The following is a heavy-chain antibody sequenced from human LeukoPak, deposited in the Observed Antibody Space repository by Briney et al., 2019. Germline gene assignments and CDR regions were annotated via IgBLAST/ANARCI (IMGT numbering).Heavy chain of an antibody. Sequence: SETLSLTCTVSGGCISSYYWSWIRQPPGKGLEWIGYVYYSGSTNYNPSLKSRVTISVDTSKNQFSLKLSSVTAADTAAYYCAREGSYGSGSYNHWGQGTLVTVSS. D-gene: IGHD3-10*01. V-gene: IGHV4-59*01. CDR2: VYYSGST. J-gene: IGHJ5*02. CDR1: GGCISSYY. CDR3: AREGSYGSGSYNH.